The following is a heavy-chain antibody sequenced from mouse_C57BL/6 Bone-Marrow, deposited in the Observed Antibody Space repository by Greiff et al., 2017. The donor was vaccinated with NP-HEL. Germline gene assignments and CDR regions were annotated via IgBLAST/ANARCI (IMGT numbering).Heavy chain of an antibody. D-gene: IGHD1-1*01. CDR3: GLLRYAMDY. CDR2: INPNNGGT. V-gene: IGHV1-26*01. J-gene: IGHJ4*01. Sequence: VQLQQSGPELVKPGASVKISCKASGYTFTDYYMNWVKQSHGKSLEWIGDINPNNGGTSYNQKFKGKATLTVDKSSSTAYMELRSLTSEDSAVYYCGLLRYAMDYWGQGTSVTVSS. CDR1: GYTFTDYY.